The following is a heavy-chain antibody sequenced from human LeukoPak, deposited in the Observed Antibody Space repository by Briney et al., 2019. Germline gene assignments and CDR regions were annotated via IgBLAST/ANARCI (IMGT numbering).Heavy chain of an antibody. V-gene: IGHV3-23*01. CDR1: GFTFNSYA. Sequence: PGGSLRLSCVASGFTFNSYAMSWVRQAPGKGLEWVSAISGSGGSTYYADYVKGRFTISRDNSKSTLYLRMNSLGAEDTALYYCAKDNGYCTSTSCFLEYWGQGTLVTVSS. CDR2: ISGSGGST. J-gene: IGHJ4*02. D-gene: IGHD2-2*03. CDR3: AKDNGYCTSTSCFLEY.